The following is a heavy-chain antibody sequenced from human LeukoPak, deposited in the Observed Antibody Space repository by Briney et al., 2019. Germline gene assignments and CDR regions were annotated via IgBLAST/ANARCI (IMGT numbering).Heavy chain of an antibody. CDR1: GFTFDDYA. V-gene: IGHV3-9*01. CDR2: ISWNSGSI. Sequence: GGSLRLSCAASGFTFDDYAMHWVRQAPGKGLEWVSGISWNSGSIGYADSVKGRFTISRDNAKNSLYLRMNSLRAEGTALYYCAKDRGDTAWYFDYWGQGTLVTVSS. J-gene: IGHJ4*02. D-gene: IGHD5-12*01. CDR3: AKDRGDTAWYFDY.